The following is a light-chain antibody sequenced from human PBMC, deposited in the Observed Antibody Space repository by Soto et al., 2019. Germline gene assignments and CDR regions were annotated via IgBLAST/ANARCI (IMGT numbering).Light chain of an antibody. CDR3: SSYASTSTAV. CDR2: EVN. CDR1: SSDVGAYNY. Sequence: QSALTQPASVSGSPGQSITISCTGTSSDVGAYNYVSWYQQHPGKAPKLMIYEVNYRPSGISNRFSGSKSGITASLTISGLQAEDEADYYCSSYASTSTAVFGTGTKLTDL. V-gene: IGLV2-14*01. J-gene: IGLJ1*01.